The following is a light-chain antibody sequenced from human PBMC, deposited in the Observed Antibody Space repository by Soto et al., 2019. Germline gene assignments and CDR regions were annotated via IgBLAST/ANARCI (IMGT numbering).Light chain of an antibody. V-gene: IGKV1-27*01. J-gene: IGKJ4*01. CDR2: AAS. CDR1: RGIGNY. CDR3: QKYDDAPHS. Sequence: DIQMTQSPSPLSASKGDRVAITCRASRGIGNYLAWYQQKPGKVPSLLIYAASTLQSGVSSRFSGSRSGTDFTLTISTLQPGDVATYYCQKYDDAPHSCGGGAWWIS.